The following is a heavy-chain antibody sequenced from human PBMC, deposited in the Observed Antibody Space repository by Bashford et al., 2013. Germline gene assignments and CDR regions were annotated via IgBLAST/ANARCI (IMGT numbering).Heavy chain of an antibody. J-gene: IGHJ4*02. V-gene: IGHV3-23*01. CDR3: ASIELGYCSGGACYGFDY. D-gene: IGHD2-15*01. Sequence: VRQAPGKGLEWVSGISRSGANLDYADSVKGRFTISRENSKNTVYLEMNSLRVEDTALYYCASIELGYCSGGACYGFDYWGQGALVTVSS. CDR2: ISRSGANL.